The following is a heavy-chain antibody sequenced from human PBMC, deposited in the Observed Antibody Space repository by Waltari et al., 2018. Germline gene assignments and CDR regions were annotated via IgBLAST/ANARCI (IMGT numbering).Heavy chain of an antibody. D-gene: IGHD1-26*01. V-gene: IGHV4-4*07. CDR2: SYTSGST. Sequence: QVQLQESGPGLVKPSETLSLTCTVSGGSISSYYCSWIRQPAGKGLEWIGRSYTSGSTNYNPPLKSRVTRSVDTSKNQCSLKLSSVTAADTAVYYCARDRSGRVFDPWGQGTLVTVSS. CDR3: ARDRSGRVFDP. CDR1: GGSISSYY. J-gene: IGHJ5*02.